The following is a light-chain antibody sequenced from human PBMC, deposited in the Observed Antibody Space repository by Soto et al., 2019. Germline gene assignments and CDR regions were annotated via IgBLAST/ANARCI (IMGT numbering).Light chain of an antibody. CDR2: GNS. CDR1: SSNIGAGYD. CDR3: QSYDTSLSGSVV. V-gene: IGLV1-40*01. Sequence: QSVLTQPPSVSGAPGQRVTISCTGSSSNIGAGYDVHWYQQLPGTAPKLLMYGNSNRPSGVPDRFSGSKSGSSASLALTGLQAEDEADYYCQSYDTSLSGSVVFGGGTKLTVL. J-gene: IGLJ2*01.